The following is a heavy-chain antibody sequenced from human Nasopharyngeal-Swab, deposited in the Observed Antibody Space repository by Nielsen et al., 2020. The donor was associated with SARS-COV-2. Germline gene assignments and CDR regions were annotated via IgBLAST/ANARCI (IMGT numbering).Heavy chain of an antibody. CDR2: IKSKTDGGTT. D-gene: IGHD2-2*01. CDR3: ARESTPHCSSTSCLPDY. V-gene: IGHV3-15*01. Sequence: GESLKISCAASGFTFSNAWMSWVRQAPGKGLEWVGRIKSKTDGGTTDYAATVKGRFIISRDDSKNTLYLQMNSLRAEDTAVYYCARESTPHCSSTSCLPDYWGQGTLVTVSS. J-gene: IGHJ4*02. CDR1: GFTFSNAW.